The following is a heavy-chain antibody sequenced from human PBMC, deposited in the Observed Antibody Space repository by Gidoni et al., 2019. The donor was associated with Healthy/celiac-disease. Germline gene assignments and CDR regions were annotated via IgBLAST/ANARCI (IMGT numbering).Heavy chain of an antibody. CDR1: GFTFSSYG. J-gene: IGHJ6*02. Sequence: QVQLVESGGGVVQPGRSLRLSCAASGFTFSSYGMPWVRPAPGKGLVWVAVISYDGSNKYYADSVKGRFTISRDNSKNTLYLQMNSLRAEDTAVYYCAKDPRVRKKDHEWELLLDYYYGMDVWGQGTTVTVSS. CDR3: AKDPRVRKKDHEWELLLDYYYGMDV. CDR2: ISYDGSNK. V-gene: IGHV3-30*18. D-gene: IGHD1-26*01.